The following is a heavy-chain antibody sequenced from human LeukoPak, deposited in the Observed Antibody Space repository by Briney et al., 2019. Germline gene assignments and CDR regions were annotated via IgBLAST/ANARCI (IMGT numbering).Heavy chain of an antibody. CDR3: ARGGYFNWIDP. Sequence: NASETLSLTCTVSGGSISSSSYYWGWIRQPPGKGLEWIGSIYYSGSTYYNPSLKSRATISVDTSNNQFSLRLASVTAADTAIYYCARGGYFNWIDPWGQGILVTVSS. V-gene: IGHV4-39*07. CDR1: GGSISSSSYY. D-gene: IGHD2-2*03. CDR2: IYYSGST. J-gene: IGHJ5*02.